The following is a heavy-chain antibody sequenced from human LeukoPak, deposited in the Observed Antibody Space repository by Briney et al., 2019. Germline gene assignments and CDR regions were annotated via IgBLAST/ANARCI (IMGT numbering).Heavy chain of an antibody. V-gene: IGHV3-30*02. Sequence: GGSLRLSCAASGFTFSSYGMHWVRQAPGKGLEWVAFIRYDGSNKYYADSVKGRFTISRDNSENTLYLQMNSLRAEDTAVYYCQGYYYYYMDVWGKGITVTVSS. CDR2: IRYDGSNK. CDR3: QGYYYYYMDV. J-gene: IGHJ6*03. CDR1: GFTFSSYG.